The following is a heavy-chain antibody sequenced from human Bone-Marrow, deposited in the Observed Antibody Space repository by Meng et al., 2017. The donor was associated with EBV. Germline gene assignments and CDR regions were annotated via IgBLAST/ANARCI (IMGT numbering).Heavy chain of an antibody. Sequence: EGVLVGVGVGWVQTGGPRRLAGGASGFTFSSYAMSWVRQAPGKGLEWVSGISGGGGSTYYADSVKGRFTISRDNSKNTLDLQMNSLRAEDTAVYYCAKDGWLGYWGQGTLVTVSS. CDR2: ISGGGGST. V-gene: IGHV3-23*04. CDR1: GFTFSSYA. D-gene: IGHD6-19*01. J-gene: IGHJ4*02. CDR3: AKDGWLGY.